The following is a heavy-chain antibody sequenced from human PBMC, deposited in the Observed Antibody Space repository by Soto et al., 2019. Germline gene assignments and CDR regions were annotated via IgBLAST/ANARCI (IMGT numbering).Heavy chain of an antibody. CDR1: GFTFTSHG. CDR3: ARDGYGDHYVFDI. D-gene: IGHD4-17*01. J-gene: IGHJ3*02. V-gene: IGHV3-33*01. Sequence: GGSLRLSCAASGFTFTSHGMHWVRQAPGKGLEWVTVIWYDGTNKYYADSVKGRFTISRDNSKNTLYLQMNSLRAEDTAVYYCARDGYGDHYVFDIWGQGTMVTVSS. CDR2: IWYDGTNK.